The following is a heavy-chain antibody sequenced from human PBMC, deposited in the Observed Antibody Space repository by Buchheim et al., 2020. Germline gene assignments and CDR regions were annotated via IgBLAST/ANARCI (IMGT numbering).Heavy chain of an antibody. CDR1: GYTFTGYY. Sequence: QVQLVQSGAEVKKPGASVKVSCKASGYTFTGYYMHWVRQAPGQGLEWMGRINPNSGGTNYAQKVQGRVTMTRDTSISTAYMELSRLRSDDTAVYYCARGVIVVVPAAMGVYYYYGMDVWGQGTT. D-gene: IGHD2-2*01. CDR3: ARGVIVVVPAAMGVYYYYGMDV. CDR2: INPNSGGT. J-gene: IGHJ6*02. V-gene: IGHV1-2*06.